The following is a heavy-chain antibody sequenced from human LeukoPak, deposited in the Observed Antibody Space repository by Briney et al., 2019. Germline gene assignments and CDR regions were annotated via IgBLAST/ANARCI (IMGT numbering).Heavy chain of an antibody. J-gene: IGHJ3*02. CDR2: IYHSGST. V-gene: IGHV4-59*08. CDR1: GGSISSYY. D-gene: IGHD2-2*01. CDR3: ARPVVPAAPDAFDI. Sequence: SETLSLTCTVSGGSISSYYWSWIRQPPGKGLEWIGYIYHSGSTYYNPSLKGRVTISVDTSKNQFSLKLSSVTAADTAVYYCARPVVPAAPDAFDIWGQGTMVTVSS.